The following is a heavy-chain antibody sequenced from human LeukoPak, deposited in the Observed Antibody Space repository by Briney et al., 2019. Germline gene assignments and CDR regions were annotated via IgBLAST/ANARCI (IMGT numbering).Heavy chain of an antibody. D-gene: IGHD6-19*01. Sequence: GGSLRLSCAASGFGFSDYWQSWVRQAPGKGLEWVATISGSGGSTYFADSVKGRFTISRDNSKNTLYLQMNSLRAEDTAVYYCAKDSSGWYFDYWGQGTLVTVSS. CDR3: AKDSSGWYFDY. CDR2: ISGSGGST. V-gene: IGHV3-23*01. J-gene: IGHJ4*02. CDR1: GFGFSDYW.